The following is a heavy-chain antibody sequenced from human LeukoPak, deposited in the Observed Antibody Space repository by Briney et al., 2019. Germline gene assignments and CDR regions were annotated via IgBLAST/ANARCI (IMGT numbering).Heavy chain of an antibody. CDR3: AKDKGIAAARGFDY. D-gene: IGHD6-13*01. V-gene: IGHV3-30*02. J-gene: IGHJ4*02. CDR2: IRYDGSNK. Sequence: GGSLRLSCAASGFTFSSYGMHWVRQAPGKGLEWVAFIRYDGSNKYYADSVKGRFTISRDNSKNTLYLQMNSLRAEDTAVYYCAKDKGIAAARGFDYWGQGTLVTVSS. CDR1: GFTFSSYG.